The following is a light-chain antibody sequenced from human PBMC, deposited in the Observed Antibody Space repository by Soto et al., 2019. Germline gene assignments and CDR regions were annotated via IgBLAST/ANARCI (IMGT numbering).Light chain of an antibody. CDR1: NSNIGAGYD. J-gene: IGLJ2*01. CDR2: RST. Sequence: QSVLTQPPSVSGAPGQRVTISCTGSNSNIGAGYDVHWYRHLPGTAPKLLIYRSTNRPYGVPDRFSGSKSGASASLAITGLQAEDEADYYCQSYDSGLSGPVIFGGGTKVTVL. V-gene: IGLV1-40*01. CDR3: QSYDSGLSGPVI.